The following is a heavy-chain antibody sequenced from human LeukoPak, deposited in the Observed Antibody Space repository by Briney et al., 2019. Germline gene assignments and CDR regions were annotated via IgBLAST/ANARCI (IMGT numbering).Heavy chain of an antibody. V-gene: IGHV3-30*18. D-gene: IGHD1-1*01. J-gene: IGHJ4*02. CDR1: GFTFSSYG. Sequence: GGSLRLSCAASGFTFSSYGMHWVRQAPGKGLEWVAIISYDGSNKFYADSVKGRFSISRDNSKNTLYVQMNSLRAEDTAVYYCAKGTTGRFDYWGQGTLVIVSS. CDR2: ISYDGSNK. CDR3: AKGTTGRFDY.